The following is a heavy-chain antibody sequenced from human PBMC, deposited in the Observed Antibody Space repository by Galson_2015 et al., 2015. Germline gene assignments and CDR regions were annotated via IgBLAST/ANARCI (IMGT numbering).Heavy chain of an antibody. V-gene: IGHV1-58*01. CDR1: GFTFTSSA. J-gene: IGHJ6*02. Sequence: SVKVSCKASGFTFTSSAVQWVRQARGQRLEWIGWIVVGSGNTNYAQKFQERVTITRDMSTSTAYMELSSLRSEDTAVYYCAADSSGWYYGMDVWGQGTTVTVSS. CDR2: IVVGSGNT. D-gene: IGHD6-19*01. CDR3: AADSSGWYYGMDV.